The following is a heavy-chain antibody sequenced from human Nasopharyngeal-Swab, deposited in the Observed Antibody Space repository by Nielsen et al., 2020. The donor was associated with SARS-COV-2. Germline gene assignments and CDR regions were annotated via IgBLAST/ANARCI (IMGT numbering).Heavy chain of an antibody. Sequence: WIRQPPGKGLEWVSSITGSGGKTYYADSVKGRFTISRDNSKNTLYLQMNSLRAEDTAVYYCAREGYSSGWLDYWGQGTLVTVSS. D-gene: IGHD6-19*01. J-gene: IGHJ4*02. CDR3: AREGYSSGWLDY. CDR2: ITGSGGKT. V-gene: IGHV3-23*01.